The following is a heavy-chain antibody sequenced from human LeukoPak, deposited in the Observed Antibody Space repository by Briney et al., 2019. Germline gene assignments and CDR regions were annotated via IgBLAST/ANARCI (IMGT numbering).Heavy chain of an antibody. D-gene: IGHD4/OR15-4a*01. Sequence: PGGSLRLSCAASGFTFSSYAMHWVRQAQGKGLEWVAVISYDGSNKYYADSVKGRFTISRDNSKNTLYLQMNSLRAEDTAVYYCARGPVRDGSNNYYYYGMDVWGQGTTVTVSS. V-gene: IGHV3-30-3*01. CDR2: ISYDGSNK. J-gene: IGHJ6*02. CDR3: ARGPVRDGSNNYYYYGMDV. CDR1: GFTFSSYA.